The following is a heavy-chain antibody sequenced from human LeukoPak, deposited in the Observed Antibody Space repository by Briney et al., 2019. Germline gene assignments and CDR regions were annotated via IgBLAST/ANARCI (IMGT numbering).Heavy chain of an antibody. CDR3: ARGRRDSYNKPFGYFDY. CDR2: INPNSGCT. J-gene: IGHJ4*02. V-gene: IGHV1-2*02. D-gene: IGHD5-24*01. CDR1: GYTFTGYY. Sequence: ASVKVSCKASGYTFTGYYMHWVRQAPGQGLEWMGWINPNSGCTNYAQKFQGRVTMTRDTSISTAYMELSRLRSDDTAVYYCARGRRDSYNKPFGYFDYWGQGTLVTVSS.